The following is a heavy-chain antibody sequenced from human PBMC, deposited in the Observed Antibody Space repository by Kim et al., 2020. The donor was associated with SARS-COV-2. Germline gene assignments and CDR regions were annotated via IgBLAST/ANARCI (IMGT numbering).Heavy chain of an antibody. CDR3: AKDGELLYTDAFDI. J-gene: IGHJ3*02. Sequence: ADSVKGRFTISRDNSKNTLYLQMNSLRAEDTAVYYCAKDGELLYTDAFDIWGQGTMVTVSS. D-gene: IGHD3-10*01. V-gene: IGHV3-23*01.